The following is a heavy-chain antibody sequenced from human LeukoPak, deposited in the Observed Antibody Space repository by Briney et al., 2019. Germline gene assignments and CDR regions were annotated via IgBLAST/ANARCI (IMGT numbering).Heavy chain of an antibody. CDR2: IYASGST. CDR1: GDSISIDY. D-gene: IGHD3-16*01. CDR3: ARGSEYDGSRI. J-gene: IGHJ4*02. V-gene: IGHV4-59*12. Sequence: SETLSLTCLVSGDSISIDYWKWIRQPPGKGLEWIGIIYASGSTDYNPSLKSRVTISIDTSKSRFSLKLSSVTAADTAIYYCARGSEYDGSRIWGQGTLVTVSS.